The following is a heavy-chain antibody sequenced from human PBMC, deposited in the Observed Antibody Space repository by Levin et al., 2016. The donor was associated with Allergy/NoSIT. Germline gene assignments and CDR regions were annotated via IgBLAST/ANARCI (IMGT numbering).Heavy chain of an antibody. CDR2: IYHSGST. J-gene: IGHJ6*02. CDR1: GGSISSGGYS. CDR3: ARDPGDDGMDV. V-gene: IGHV4-30-2*01. Sequence: SETLSLTCTVSGGSISSGGYSWSWIRQPPGKGLEWIGYIYHSGSTYYNPSLKSRVTMSVDTSKNQFSLKLSSVTAADTAVYYCARDPGDDGMDVWGQGTTVTSP. D-gene: IGHD3-16*01.